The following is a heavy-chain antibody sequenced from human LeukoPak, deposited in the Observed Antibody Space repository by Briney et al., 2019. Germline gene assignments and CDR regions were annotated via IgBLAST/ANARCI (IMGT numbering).Heavy chain of an antibody. CDR1: GFTFSSYA. CDR3: AKDPGIAVAEHN. V-gene: IGHV3-23*01. J-gene: IGHJ4*02. D-gene: IGHD6-19*01. CDR2: ISGSGGST. Sequence: GGSLRLSCAASGFTFSSYAMSWVRQAPGKGLEWVSAISGSGGSTYYADSVKGRFTISRDNSKNTLYLQRNSLRAEDTAVYYCAKDPGIAVAEHNWGQGTLVTVSS.